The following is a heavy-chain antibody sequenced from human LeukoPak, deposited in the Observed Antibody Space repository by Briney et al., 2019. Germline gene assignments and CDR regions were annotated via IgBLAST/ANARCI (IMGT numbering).Heavy chain of an antibody. Sequence: PSETLSLTCTVSGGSISSSSYYWGWIRQPPGKGLEWIGSIYYSGSTYYNPSLKSRVTISVDTSKNQFSLKLSSVTAADTAVYYCARTLVWRLNPYYYYYYYMDVWGKGTTVTVS. J-gene: IGHJ6*03. CDR3: ARTLVWRLNPYYYYYYYMDV. D-gene: IGHD3-3*01. CDR2: IYYSGST. V-gene: IGHV4-39*01. CDR1: GGSISSSSYY.